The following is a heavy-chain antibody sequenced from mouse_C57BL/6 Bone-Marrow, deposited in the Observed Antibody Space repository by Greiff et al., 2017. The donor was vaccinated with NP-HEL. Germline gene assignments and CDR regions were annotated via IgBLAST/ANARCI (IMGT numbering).Heavy chain of an antibody. CDR2: IYPGNSDT. V-gene: IGHV1-5*01. D-gene: IGHD2-1*01. CDR3: TYGNYYYAMDY. J-gene: IGHJ4*01. Sequence: VQLQQSGAELVRPGASVTLSCKASGYTFTSYWMHWVKQRPGQGLEWIGAIYPGNSDTSYNQKFKGKAKLTAVTSASTAYMELSSLTNEDSAVYYCTYGNYYYAMDYWGQGTSVTVSS. CDR1: GYTFTSYW.